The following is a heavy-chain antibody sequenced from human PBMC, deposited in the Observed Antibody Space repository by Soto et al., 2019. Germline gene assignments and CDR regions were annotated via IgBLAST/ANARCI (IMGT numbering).Heavy chain of an antibody. V-gene: IGHV3-11*01. CDR3: ARDRKRDSSGWRNDAFDI. D-gene: IGHD6-19*01. J-gene: IGHJ3*02. CDR2: ISSSGSTI. Sequence: GGSLRLSCAASGFTFSDYYMSWIRQAPGKGLEWVSYISSSGSTIYYADSVKGRFTISRDNAKNSLYLQMNSLRAEDTAVYYCARDRKRDSSGWRNDAFDIWGQGTMVTVSS. CDR1: GFTFSDYY.